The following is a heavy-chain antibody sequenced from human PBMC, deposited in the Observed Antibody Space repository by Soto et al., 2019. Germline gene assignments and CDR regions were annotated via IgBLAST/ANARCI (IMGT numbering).Heavy chain of an antibody. Sequence: SETLSLTCAVSGGSISSTNWWSWIRQPPGQGLEGIGDIYHTGSPNYNPSLKSRVTISMNKSKNQFSLNLSSVTAADTAVYYCARDRGSGGRYYYYYAMDVWGQGTTVTVSS. V-gene: IGHV4-4*02. CDR3: ARDRGSGGRYYYYYAMDV. CDR2: IYHTGSP. CDR1: GGSISSTNW. D-gene: IGHD6-25*01. J-gene: IGHJ6*02.